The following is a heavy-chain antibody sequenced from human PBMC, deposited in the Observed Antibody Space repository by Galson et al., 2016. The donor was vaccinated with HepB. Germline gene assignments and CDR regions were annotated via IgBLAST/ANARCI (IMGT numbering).Heavy chain of an antibody. Sequence: SLRLSCAASGITFSNYAMSWVRQAPGKGLEWVSATGGRDGDTYYADSVKGRFTISRDNSKNTLFLQMNSLRVGDTAVYSCAKVGHSRTYSLGQFDSWGQGSLVTVSS. CDR2: TGGRDGDT. J-gene: IGHJ4*02. V-gene: IGHV3-23*01. D-gene: IGHD1-26*01. CDR3: AKVGHSRTYSLGQFDS. CDR1: GITFSNYA.